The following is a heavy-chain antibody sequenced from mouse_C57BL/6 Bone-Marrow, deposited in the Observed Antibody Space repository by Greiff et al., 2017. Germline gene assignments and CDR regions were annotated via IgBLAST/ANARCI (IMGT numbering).Heavy chain of an antibody. CDR1: GFTFTDYY. Sequence: EVKLMQSGGGLVQPGGSLSLSCAASGFTFTDYYMSWVRQPPGKALEWLGFIRNKANGYTTEYSASVKGRFTISRDNSQSILYLQMNALRAEDSATYCCARYYYGSSDGGYCDVWGTGTTLTVFS. V-gene: IGHV7-3*01. CDR3: ARYYYGSSDGGYCDV. CDR2: IRNKANGYTT. D-gene: IGHD1-1*01. J-gene: IGHJ1*03.